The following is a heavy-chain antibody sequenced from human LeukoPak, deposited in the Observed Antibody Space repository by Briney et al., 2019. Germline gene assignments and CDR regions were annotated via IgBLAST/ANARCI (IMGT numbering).Heavy chain of an antibody. V-gene: IGHV4-59*11. J-gene: IGHJ5*02. CDR1: GGSISSHY. D-gene: IGHD2-21*02. CDR2: IYYTGST. CDR3: AAGVVVTASRGDWFDP. Sequence: SETLSLTCTVSGGSISSHYWSWIRQPPGKGLEWIGYIYYTGSTKYIPSLKSRVAMSVDTSRNQFSLKLSSVTAADTAVYYCAAGVVVTASRGDWFDPWGQGTLVTVSS.